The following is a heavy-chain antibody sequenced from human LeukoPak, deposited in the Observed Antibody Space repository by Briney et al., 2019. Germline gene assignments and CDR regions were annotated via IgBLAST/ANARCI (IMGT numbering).Heavy chain of an antibody. CDR1: GGSFSGNY. V-gene: IGHV4-34*01. CDR2: INHSGST. CDR3: ARWQLGPNYFDY. D-gene: IGHD5-24*01. Sequence: SETLSLTCAVYGGSFSGNYWSWIRQPPGKGLEWIGEINHSGSTNYNPSLKSRVTISVDTSKNQFSLKLSSVTAADTAVYYCARWQLGPNYFDYWGQGTLVTVSS. J-gene: IGHJ4*02.